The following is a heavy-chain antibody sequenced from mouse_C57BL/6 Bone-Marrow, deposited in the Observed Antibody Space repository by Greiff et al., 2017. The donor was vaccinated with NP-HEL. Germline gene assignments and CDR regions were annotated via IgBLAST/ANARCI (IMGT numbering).Heavy chain of an antibody. V-gene: IGHV1-9*01. CDR1: GFTFPGYW. J-gene: IGHJ4*01. Sequence: QVQLQQSGAELMKPGASVKLSCKATGFTFPGYWIAWVQQRPGHGLEWLGELLPGSGSTNYNEKFKGKAPFTADTSSNPAYMQRSSLTTEDSAIYYCATGELLMDYWGQGTSVTVSS. CDR2: LLPGSGST. CDR3: ATGELLMDY.